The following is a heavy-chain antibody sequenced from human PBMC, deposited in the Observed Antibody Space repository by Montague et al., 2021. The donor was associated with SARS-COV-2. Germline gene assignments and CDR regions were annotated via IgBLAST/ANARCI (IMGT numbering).Heavy chain of an antibody. V-gene: IGHV3-23*03. CDR1: GFTFSNYA. D-gene: IGHD3-3*01. CDR2: IYSGGSST. CDR3: AKDPYYDFWSGYYFDY. Sequence: SLRLSCAASGFTFSNYAMSWVRQAPGKGLEWVSVIYSGGSSTYYXDSVKGWFIISRDNSKNTLYLQMNSLRAEDTAVYYCAKDPYYDFWSGYYFDYWGQGTLVTVSS. J-gene: IGHJ4*02.